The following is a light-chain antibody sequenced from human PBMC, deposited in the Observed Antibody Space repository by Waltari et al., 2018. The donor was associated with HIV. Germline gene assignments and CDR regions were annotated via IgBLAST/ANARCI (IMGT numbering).Light chain of an antibody. CDR1: QGISSY. CDR2: SAS. V-gene: IGKV1-9*01. Sequence: DIQLTQSPSFLSASVGDRDPITCRASQGISSYLAWYQQKPGKAPKLLIYSASTLQSGVPSRFSGRASGTEFTLTISSLQPEDFATYYCQQLNSYPVPFTFGPGTKVDIK. J-gene: IGKJ3*01. CDR3: QQLNSYPVPFT.